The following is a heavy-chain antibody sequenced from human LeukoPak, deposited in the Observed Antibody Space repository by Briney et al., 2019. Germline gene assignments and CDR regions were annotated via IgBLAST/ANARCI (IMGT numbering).Heavy chain of an antibody. CDR1: GGSFSGYY. CDR3: ARATIRDSSGYYYVGMVY. CDR2: IYYSGST. Sequence: SETLSLTCAVYGGSFSGYYWSWIRQPPGKGLEWIGYIYYSGSTYYNPSLKSRVTISVDTSKNQFSLKLSSVTAADTAVYYCARATIRDSSGYYYVGMVYWGQGTLVTVSS. D-gene: IGHD3-22*01. V-gene: IGHV4-30-4*01. J-gene: IGHJ4*02.